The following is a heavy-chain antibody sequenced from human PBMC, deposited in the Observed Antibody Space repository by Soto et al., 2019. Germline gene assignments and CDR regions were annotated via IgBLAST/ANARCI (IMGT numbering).Heavy chain of an antibody. Sequence: QMQLVESGGGVVQPGRSLRLSCAASGFTFTSYPMHWVRQAPGKALEWVAVISFDGSKKYYADSVKGRFFISKDNSKQMLSLEMYSLRGEDSAVYYCARLPGPLVAVLYLYPVDVREPVSDADVWGKGTAVTVSS. CDR1: GFTFTSYP. CDR3: ARLPGPLVAVLYLYPVDVREPVSDADV. CDR2: ISFDGSKK. D-gene: IGHD6-19*01. V-gene: IGHV3-30-3*01. J-gene: IGHJ6*04.